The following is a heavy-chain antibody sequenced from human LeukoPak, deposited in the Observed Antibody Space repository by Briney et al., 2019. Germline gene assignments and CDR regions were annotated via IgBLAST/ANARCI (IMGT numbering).Heavy chain of an antibody. CDR1: GGSISSYY. D-gene: IGHD1-1*01. CDR2: IYISGST. CDR3: ARDRGTWNDDGFDP. J-gene: IGHJ5*02. V-gene: IGHV4-4*07. Sequence: PSETLSLTCTVSGGSISSYYWSWIRQPAGKGLEWIGRIYISGSTNYNPSLKSRVTMSVDTSKNQFSLKLSSVTAADTAVYYCARDRGTWNDDGFDPWGQGTLVTVSS.